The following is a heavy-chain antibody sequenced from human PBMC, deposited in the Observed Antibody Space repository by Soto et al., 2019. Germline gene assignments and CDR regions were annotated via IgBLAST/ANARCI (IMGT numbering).Heavy chain of an antibody. CDR3: ARLRYSSSPNNENWFDP. CDR2: IYYSGST. CDR1: GGSISSGGYY. Sequence: TLSLTCTVSGGSISSGGYYWSWILQHPGKGLEWIGYIYYSGSTYYNPSLKSRVTISVDTSKNQFSLKLSSVTAADTAVYYCARLRYSSSPNNENWFDPWGQGTLVTVS. V-gene: IGHV4-31*03. D-gene: IGHD6-6*01. J-gene: IGHJ5*02.